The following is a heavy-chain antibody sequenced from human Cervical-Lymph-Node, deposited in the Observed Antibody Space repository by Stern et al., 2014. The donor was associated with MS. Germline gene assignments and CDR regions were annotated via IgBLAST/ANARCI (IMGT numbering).Heavy chain of an antibody. V-gene: IGHV1-69-2*01. CDR2: VDPKDGAT. J-gene: IGHJ5*02. CDR3: TSRNFGP. Sequence: EVQLVQSGAEVKEPGATVKISCKVSGYTFIDYYLHWVRQAPGKGLEWMGLVDPKDGATKLSERFQDRFTITADTSIAPAYMDLSGLRSEDTAIYYCTSRNFGPWGQGTLVTVSS. CDR1: GYTFIDYY.